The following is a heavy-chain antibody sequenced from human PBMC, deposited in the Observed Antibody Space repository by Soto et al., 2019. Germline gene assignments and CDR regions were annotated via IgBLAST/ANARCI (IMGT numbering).Heavy chain of an antibody. Sequence: GASVKVSCKASGGTFSSYAISWVRQAPGQGLEWMGGIIPIFGTANYAQKFQGRVTITADESTSTAYMELSSLRSEDTAVYYCARAEADREEITMIVVVAYYYYGTDVRGQGTTVPVS. CDR1: GGTFSSYA. CDR2: IIPIFGTA. D-gene: IGHD3-22*01. CDR3: ARAEADREEITMIVVVAYYYYGTDV. V-gene: IGHV1-69*13. J-gene: IGHJ6*02.